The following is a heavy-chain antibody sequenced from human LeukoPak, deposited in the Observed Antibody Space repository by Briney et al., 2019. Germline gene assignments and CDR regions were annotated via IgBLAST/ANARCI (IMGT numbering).Heavy chain of an antibody. CDR3: ARAPGYSSGWSHRGPFDY. CDR1: GFPFDDYG. Sequence: AGGSLRLSCAASGFPFDDYGMSWVRQAPGKGLEWVSSISSSSSYIYYADSVKGRFTISRDNAKNSLYLQMNSLRAEDTAVYYCARAPGYSSGWSHRGPFDYWGQGTLVTVSS. D-gene: IGHD6-19*01. V-gene: IGHV3-21*01. CDR2: ISSSSSYI. J-gene: IGHJ4*02.